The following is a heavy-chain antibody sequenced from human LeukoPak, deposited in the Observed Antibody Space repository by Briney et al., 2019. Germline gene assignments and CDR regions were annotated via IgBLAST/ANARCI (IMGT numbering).Heavy chain of an antibody. J-gene: IGHJ4*02. Sequence: GGSLRLSCAASGFTFSSYGMSWVRQAPGQGLEWVSAISSSGGRTYYADSVKGRFTISRDNSKNTLYPQMNSLRAEDTAVYYCAKDEYYYGSGSYYYPGYWGQGTLVTVSS. CDR2: ISSSGGRT. CDR1: GFTFSSYG. D-gene: IGHD3-10*01. CDR3: AKDEYYYGSGSYYYPGY. V-gene: IGHV3-23*01.